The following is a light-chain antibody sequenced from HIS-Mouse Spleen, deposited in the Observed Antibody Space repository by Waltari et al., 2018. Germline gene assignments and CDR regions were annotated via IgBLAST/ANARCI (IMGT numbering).Light chain of an antibody. Sequence: QSALTQPASVSGSPGQSITISCPGTSSDVGSYNLVSWYQQHPGKAPKLMIYEGGKRPSGVATRFSGSKSGNTASLTISGLQAEDEADYYCCSYAGSSTWVFGGGTKLTVL. V-gene: IGLV2-23*01. CDR3: CSYAGSSTWV. J-gene: IGLJ3*02. CDR1: SSDVGSYNL. CDR2: EGG.